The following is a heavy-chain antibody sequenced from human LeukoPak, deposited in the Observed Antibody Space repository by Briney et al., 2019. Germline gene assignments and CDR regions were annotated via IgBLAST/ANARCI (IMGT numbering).Heavy chain of an antibody. CDR3: ANLDSSGYSTFDY. CDR1: GFTFSDYG. D-gene: IGHD3-22*01. V-gene: IGHV3-30*02. CDR2: IRYDGSNK. Sequence: GGSLRLSCAASGFTFSDYGMDWVRQAPGKGLEGVAFIRYDGSNKYYADSVKGRFIISRDNSKNTLYLQMNSLRPEDTAVYFCANLDSSGYSTFDYWGQGTLVTVSS. J-gene: IGHJ4*02.